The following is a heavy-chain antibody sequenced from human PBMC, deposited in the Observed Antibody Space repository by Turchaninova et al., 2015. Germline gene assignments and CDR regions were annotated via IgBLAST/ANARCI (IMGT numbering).Heavy chain of an antibody. CDR3: ATGGYYMDF. CDR2: IKSKVDGGTI. Sequence: EVQLVESGGGLVKPGGSLRLSCAAAGFTFSNAGRNWDRQGPGKGLEWVGRIKSKVDGGTIGYAAPVKSRFTISRDDTKNTVYLQMNSLKTEDTAVYYCATGGYYMDFWGKGTTVTVSS. CDR1: GFTFSNAG. J-gene: IGHJ6*03. V-gene: IGHV3-15*01.